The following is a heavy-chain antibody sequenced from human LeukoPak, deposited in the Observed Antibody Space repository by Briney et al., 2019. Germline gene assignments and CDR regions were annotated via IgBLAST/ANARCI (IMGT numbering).Heavy chain of an antibody. D-gene: IGHD2-15*01. CDR2: INPNSGGT. V-gene: IGHV1-2*04. CDR1: GYTFTGYY. CDR3: ARGPIYCSGGSCYSGNNWFDP. J-gene: IGHJ5*02. Sequence: ASVKVSCKASGYTFTGYYMHWVRQAPGQGLEWMGWINPNSGGTNYAQKFQGWVTMTRDTSISTAYMELSRLRSDDTAVYYCARGPIYCSGGSCYSGNNWFDPWGQGTLVTVSS.